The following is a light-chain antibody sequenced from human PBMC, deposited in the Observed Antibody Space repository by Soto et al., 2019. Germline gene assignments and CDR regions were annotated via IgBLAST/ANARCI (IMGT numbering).Light chain of an antibody. CDR3: QYYGSAPWT. CDR2: SAF. J-gene: IGKJ1*01. Sequence: EIVLTQSPGTLFLSPGERGTLSCRASQSVSSNYLAWYQQKPGQAPRLLIYSAFSRAPGIPDRFSGSGSGTDFTLTISRLETEDFAVYYCQYYGSAPWTFGQEAKVEIK. V-gene: IGKV3-20*01. CDR1: QSVSSNY.